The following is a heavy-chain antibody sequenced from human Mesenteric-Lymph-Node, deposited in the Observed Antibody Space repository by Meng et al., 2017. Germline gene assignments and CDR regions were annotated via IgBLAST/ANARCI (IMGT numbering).Heavy chain of an antibody. CDR1: GYSISSGYY. CDR3: ARESTKPAYFDY. J-gene: IGHJ4*02. Sequence: SETLSLTCAVSGYSISSGYYWGWIRQPPGKGLEWIGSIYHSGSTYYNPSLKSRVTISVDTSKNQFSLKLSSVTAADTAVYYCARESTKPAYFDYWGQGTLVTVSS. CDR2: IYHSGST. V-gene: IGHV4-38-2*02.